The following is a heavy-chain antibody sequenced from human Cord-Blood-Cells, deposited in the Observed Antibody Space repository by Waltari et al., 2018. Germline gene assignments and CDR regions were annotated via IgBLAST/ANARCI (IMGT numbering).Heavy chain of an antibody. Sequence: QVQLVQSGAEVKKPGASGTVSCKASGYTFTCYAMHWVRQAPGQRLEWMGWINAGNGNTKYSQKFQGRVTITRDTSASTAYMELSSLRSEDTAVYYCARDRGDISRGFDYWGQGTLVTVSS. CDR1: GYTFTCYA. J-gene: IGHJ4*02. CDR3: ARDRGDISRGFDY. CDR2: INAGNGNT. V-gene: IGHV1-3*01. D-gene: IGHD2-15*01.